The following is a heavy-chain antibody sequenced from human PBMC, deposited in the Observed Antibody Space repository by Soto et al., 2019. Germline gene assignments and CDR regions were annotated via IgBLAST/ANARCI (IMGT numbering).Heavy chain of an antibody. Sequence: GASVKVTCKAFGYTFTSYYMQSARQAPGKGIEWMGIINPSGGSTSYAQKFQGRVTMTRDTSTSIVYMELSSLRSEDTAVYYCARDRLHPTRGSGWPHDAFDIWGQGTMVTVSS. V-gene: IGHV1-46*03. CDR2: INPSGGST. CDR1: GYTFTSYY. D-gene: IGHD6-19*01. J-gene: IGHJ3*02. CDR3: ARDRLHPTRGSGWPHDAFDI.